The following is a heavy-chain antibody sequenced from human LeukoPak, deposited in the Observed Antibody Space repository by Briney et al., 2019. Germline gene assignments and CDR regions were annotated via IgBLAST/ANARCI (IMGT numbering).Heavy chain of an antibody. CDR1: GFTFSSYW. CDR3: ARLRPFWSSYVGNWFDP. J-gene: IGHJ5*02. Sequence: GGSLGLSCAASGFTFSSYWMHWVRQAPGKGLVWVSRINSDGSSTSYADSVKGRFTISRDNAKNTLYLQMNSLRAEDTAVYYCARLRPFWSSYVGNWFDPWGQGTLVTVSS. V-gene: IGHV3-74*01. D-gene: IGHD3-3*01. CDR2: INSDGSST.